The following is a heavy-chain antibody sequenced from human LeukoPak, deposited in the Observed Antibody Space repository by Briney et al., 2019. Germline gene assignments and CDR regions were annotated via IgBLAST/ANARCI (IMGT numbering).Heavy chain of an antibody. V-gene: IGHV3-53*01. CDR3: ARGIAAPEYYFDY. J-gene: IGHJ4*02. D-gene: IGHD6-13*01. Sequence: QPGGSLRLSCAASGFTVSSNYMSWVRQAPGKGLEWVSVIYSGGSTYYADSVKGRFTTSRGNSKNTVYLQMNSLRAEDTAVYYCARGIAAPEYYFDYWGQGTLVTVSS. CDR1: GFTVSSNY. CDR2: IYSGGST.